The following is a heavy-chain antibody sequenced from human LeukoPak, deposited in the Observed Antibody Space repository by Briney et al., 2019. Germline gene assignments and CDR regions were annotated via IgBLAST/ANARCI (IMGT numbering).Heavy chain of an antibody. J-gene: IGHJ4*02. V-gene: IGHV1-69*13. CDR2: IIPIFGTA. CDR3: ARERYCSSTSCYI. D-gene: IGHD2-2*02. Sequence: SVKVSCKASGGTFSSYAISWVRQAPGQGLEWMGGIIPIFGTANYAQKFQGRVTITADQSTSTAYMELSSLRSEDTAVYYCARERYCSSTSCYIWRQGTLVTVSS. CDR1: GGTFSSYA.